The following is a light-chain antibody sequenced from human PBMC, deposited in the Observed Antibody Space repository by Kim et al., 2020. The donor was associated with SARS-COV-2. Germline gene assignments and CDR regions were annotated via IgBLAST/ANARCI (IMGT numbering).Light chain of an antibody. CDR2: DTS. CDR1: QSITTS. V-gene: IGKV3-11*01. J-gene: IGKJ1*01. CDR3: QQRYSWPRT. Sequence: LSPGEKATLSGRASQSITTSLAWYHQRLGQAPKLLTYDTSKRAAGVPARFSASGSGTDFTLTISSLEPDDLATYYCQQRYSWPRTFGQGTKVDIK.